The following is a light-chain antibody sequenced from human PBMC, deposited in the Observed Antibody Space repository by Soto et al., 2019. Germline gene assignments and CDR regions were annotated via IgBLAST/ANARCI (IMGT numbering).Light chain of an antibody. CDR2: GAS. V-gene: IGKV3-20*01. CDR1: QSVSSSY. CDR3: QQYHTDWT. Sequence: EIVLTQSPGTLYLSPGERATLSCRASQSVSSSYLAWYQQKPGQAPRLLIYGASSRATGIPDRFIGSGSGTDFTLTISSMKADDFATYYCQQYHTDWTFGQGTKVDIK. J-gene: IGKJ1*01.